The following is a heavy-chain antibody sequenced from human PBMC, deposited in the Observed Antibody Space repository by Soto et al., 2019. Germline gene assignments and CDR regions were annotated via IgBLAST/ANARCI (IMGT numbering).Heavy chain of an antibody. CDR3: ARQIRGLIGYRTGGSPSAFDI. CDR2: IYYSGST. V-gene: IGHV4-39*01. CDR1: GGSISSSSYY. J-gene: IGHJ3*02. D-gene: IGHD2-8*02. Sequence: PSETLSLSCTVSGGSISSSSYYWGWIRQPPGKGLEWIGSIYYSGSTYYNPSLKSRVTISVDTSKNQFSLKLSSVTAADTAVYYCARQIRGLIGYRTGGSPSAFDIWGQGTMVT.